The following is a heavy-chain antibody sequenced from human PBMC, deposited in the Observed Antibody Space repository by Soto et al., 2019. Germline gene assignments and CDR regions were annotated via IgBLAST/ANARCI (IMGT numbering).Heavy chain of an antibody. CDR2: IRAYNGNT. CDR3: AREGSPPTIFGGVSYDY. Sequence: QVQLVQSGAEVKKPGASVKVSCKASGYTFTSYGISWVRQAPGQGLEWMGWIRAYNGNTNYAQKLQGRVTMTTDTNPSTGNMELRSLRSDDTAVYCCAREGSPPTIFGGVSYDYWGPGTLVNVSS. V-gene: IGHV1-18*01. D-gene: IGHD3-3*01. CDR1: GYTFTSYG. J-gene: IGHJ4*02.